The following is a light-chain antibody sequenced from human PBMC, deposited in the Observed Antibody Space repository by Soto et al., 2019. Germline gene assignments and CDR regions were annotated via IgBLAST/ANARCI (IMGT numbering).Light chain of an antibody. Sequence: DIQMTQSPSTLSASVGDRVTITCRASQSIGGWLAWYQQKPGKAPNLLIYDASTLESGVPSRFSGSGYGTEFTLTISNLQPDDFATYYGQQSNSYPLTFGGGTKVEIK. J-gene: IGKJ4*01. V-gene: IGKV1-5*01. CDR1: QSIGGW. CDR2: DAS. CDR3: QQSNSYPLT.